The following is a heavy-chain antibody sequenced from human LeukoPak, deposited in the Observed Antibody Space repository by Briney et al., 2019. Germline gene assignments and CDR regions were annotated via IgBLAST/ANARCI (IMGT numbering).Heavy chain of an antibody. D-gene: IGHD3-22*01. CDR1: GFTFSSYE. CDR3: ARGGSVGGSFDSSGYYPDY. CDR2: ISSGGITI. V-gene: IGHV3-48*03. Sequence: GGSLRLSCAASGFTFSSYEMNWVRQAPGKGLEWVSYISSGGITIQYADSAKGRFTISRDNAKNSLYLQMNSLRAEGTAVYYCARGGSVGGSFDSSGYYPDYWGQGTLVTVSS. J-gene: IGHJ4*02.